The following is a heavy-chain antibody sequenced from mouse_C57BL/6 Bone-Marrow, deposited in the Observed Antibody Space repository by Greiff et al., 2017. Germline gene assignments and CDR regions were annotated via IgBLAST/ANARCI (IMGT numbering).Heavy chain of an antibody. CDR3: TTLWYYDGYYVDFDV. CDR1: GFNIKDYY. J-gene: IGHJ1*03. Sequence: EVQVVESGAELVRPGASVKLSCTASGFNIKDYYMHWVKQRPEQGLEWIGRIDPVDGDTEYAPKFQGKATMTEDTSSNTAYLQLSSLTSEDTAVYYCTTLWYYDGYYVDFDVWGTGTTVTVSS. D-gene: IGHD2-3*01. V-gene: IGHV14-1*01. CDR2: IDPVDGDT.